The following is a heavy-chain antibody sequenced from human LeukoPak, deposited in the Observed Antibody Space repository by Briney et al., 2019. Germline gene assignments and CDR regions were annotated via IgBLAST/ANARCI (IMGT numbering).Heavy chain of an antibody. D-gene: IGHD3-3*01. J-gene: IGHJ4*02. CDR2: IYHSGST. V-gene: IGHV4-38-2*01. CDR1: GYSISSGYY. Sequence: SETLSLTCAVSGYSISSGYYWGWIRQPPGKGLEWIGSIYHSGSTNYNPSLKSRVTISVDTSKNQFSLKLSSVTAADTAVYYCARGSRMSRITIFGVTKGAIDYWGQGTLVTVSS. CDR3: ARGSRMSRITIFGVTKGAIDY.